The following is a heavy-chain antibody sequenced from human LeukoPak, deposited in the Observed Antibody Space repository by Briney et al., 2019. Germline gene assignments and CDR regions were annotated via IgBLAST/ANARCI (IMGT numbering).Heavy chain of an antibody. CDR3: AKRPSGYDLARYFDS. Sequence: PGGSLRLSCAASGFTFSSYSMTWVRQAPGKGLEWVSIISGSGDITFYADSVKGRFTISRDNSKNTLYLQMNSLRAEDTAVYYCAKRPSGYDLARYFDSWGQGTLVTVSS. CDR2: ISGSGDIT. D-gene: IGHD5-12*01. CDR1: GFTFSSYS. J-gene: IGHJ4*02. V-gene: IGHV3-23*01.